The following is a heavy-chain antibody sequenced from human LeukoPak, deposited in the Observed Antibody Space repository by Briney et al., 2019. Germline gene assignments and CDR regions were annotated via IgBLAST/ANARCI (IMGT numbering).Heavy chain of an antibody. CDR2: IYYSGST. V-gene: IGHV4-30-4*07. CDR3: ARVGDYYDSSSHRGGGNAFDI. D-gene: IGHD3-22*01. J-gene: IGHJ3*02. CDR1: GGSISSGGYS. Sequence: SETLSLTCAVSGGSISSGGYSWSWIRQPPGKGLEWIGYIYYSGSTYYNPSLKSRVTISVDTSKNQFSLKLSSVTAADTAVYYCARVGDYYDSSSHRGGGNAFDIWGQGTMVTVSS.